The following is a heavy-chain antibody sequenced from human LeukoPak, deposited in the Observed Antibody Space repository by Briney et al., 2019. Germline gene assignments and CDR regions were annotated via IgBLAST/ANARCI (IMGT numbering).Heavy chain of an antibody. V-gene: IGHV1-58*01. CDR2: FVVGSGKT. J-gene: IGHJ4*02. Sequence: GASVKVSCKASGSTFSISAVKGGGRPRGQRLGWIGWFVVGSGKTNYAQKFQERVTITRDMSTSTAYMELSSLRSEDTAVYYCAADGDILTGYYKFDYWGQGTLVTVSS. D-gene: IGHD3-9*01. CDR1: GSTFSISA. CDR3: AADGDILTGYYKFDY.